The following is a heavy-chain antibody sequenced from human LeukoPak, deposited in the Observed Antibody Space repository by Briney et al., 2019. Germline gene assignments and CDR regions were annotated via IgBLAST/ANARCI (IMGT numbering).Heavy chain of an antibody. CDR3: ASGYTSVCYGDSFDI. J-gene: IGHJ3*02. D-gene: IGHD6-19*01. Sequence: PSETLSLTCTVSGASIKSGSYYWAWMRQAPGKGLEWIGSIYKSGRMYTNPSLKSRVVVSLDTSGNQFSLSLSSVTASDSDVSYCASGYTSVCYGDSFDIWGQGTMVTVSS. V-gene: IGHV4-39*01. CDR1: GASIKSGSYY. CDR2: IYKSGRM.